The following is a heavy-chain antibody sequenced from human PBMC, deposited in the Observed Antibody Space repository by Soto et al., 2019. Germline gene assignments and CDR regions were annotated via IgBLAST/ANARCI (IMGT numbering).Heavy chain of an antibody. CDR2: INHSGST. CDR3: ARGDDSSGYYSGYLGLRFDP. V-gene: IGHV4-34*01. D-gene: IGHD3-22*01. Sequence: SETLSLTCAVYGGSFSGYYWSWISQPPGKGLEWIGEINHSGSTNYNPSLKSRVTISVDTSKNQFSLKLSSVTAADTAVYYCARGDDSSGYYSGYLGLRFDPWGQGTLVTVSS. CDR1: GGSFSGYY. J-gene: IGHJ5*02.